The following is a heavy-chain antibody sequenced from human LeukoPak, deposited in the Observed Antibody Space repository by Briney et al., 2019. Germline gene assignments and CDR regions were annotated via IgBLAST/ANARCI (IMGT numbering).Heavy chain of an antibody. D-gene: IGHD2-2*02. V-gene: IGHV4-4*07. Sequence: SETLSLTCPVSGGSISSYYWSWIRQPAGRGREWIWRLYTSVITNYNPSLKSRVTISVDTSKNQFSLKLSSVTAADTAGDYCXXXHRPAHYCSSTSCYTPYAFDIWGQGTMVTVSS. CDR3: XXXHRPAHYCSSTSCYTPYAFDI. CDR1: GGSISSYY. J-gene: IGHJ3*02. CDR2: LYTSVIT.